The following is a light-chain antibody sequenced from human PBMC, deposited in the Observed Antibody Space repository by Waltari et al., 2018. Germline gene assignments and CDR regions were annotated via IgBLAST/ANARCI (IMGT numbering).Light chain of an antibody. J-gene: IGKJ4*01. Sequence: AIQLTQSPSSLSASVGDRVTITCRASQGISSDLAWYQQKPGKPPKLLINDASSLESGVPSRVSGSGSGTDFTLTISSLQPEDFATYYCQQFNNYPLTFGGGTKVEIK. V-gene: IGKV1D-13*01. CDR1: QGISSD. CDR3: QQFNNYPLT. CDR2: DAS.